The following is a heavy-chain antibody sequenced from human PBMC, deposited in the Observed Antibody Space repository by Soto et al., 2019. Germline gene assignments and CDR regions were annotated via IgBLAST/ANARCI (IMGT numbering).Heavy chain of an antibody. CDR1: GGTFSSYA. J-gene: IGHJ4*02. CDR2: IIPIFGTA. CDR3: ARTIFGVVIPFY. V-gene: IGHV1-69*12. Sequence: QVQLVQSGAEVKKPGSSVKVSCKASGGTFSSYAISWVRQAPGQGLEWMGGIIPIFGTANYAQKFQGRVTIXAXXSTSTAYMELSSLRSEDTAVYYCARTIFGVVIPFYWGQGTLVTVSS. D-gene: IGHD3-3*01.